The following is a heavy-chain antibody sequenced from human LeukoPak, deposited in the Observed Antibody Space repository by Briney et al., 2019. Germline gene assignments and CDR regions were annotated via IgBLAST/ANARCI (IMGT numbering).Heavy chain of an antibody. V-gene: IGHV4-59*01. CDR2: IYYSGST. J-gene: IGHJ5*02. D-gene: IGHD3-10*01. CDR3: ARTMVRGVMDWFDP. CDR1: GGSISSYY. Sequence: NASETLSLTCTVSGGSISSYYWSWIRQPPGKGLEWIGYIYYSGSTNYNPSLKSRVTISVDTSKNQFSLKLSSVTAADTAVYYCARTMVRGVMDWFDPWGQGTLVTVSS.